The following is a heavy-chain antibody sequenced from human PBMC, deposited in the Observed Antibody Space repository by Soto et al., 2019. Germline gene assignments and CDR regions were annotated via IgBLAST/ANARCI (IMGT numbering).Heavy chain of an antibody. J-gene: IGHJ4*02. Sequence: SETLSLTCAVSGGSISGSYYYWGWLRQSPGKGPEWIGSVFYTGFTSYNPSLESRVSVSVDTSKNQFSLKVSGVSAADTAVYYCARGSCSGGSCYSGPDYWGQGTLVTVSS. CDR1: GGSISGSYYY. V-gene: IGHV4-39*01. CDR3: ARGSCSGGSCYSGPDY. CDR2: VFYTGFT. D-gene: IGHD2-15*01.